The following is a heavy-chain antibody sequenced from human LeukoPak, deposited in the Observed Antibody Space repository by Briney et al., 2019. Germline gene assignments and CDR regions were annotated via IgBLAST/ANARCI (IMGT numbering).Heavy chain of an antibody. CDR3: ARQTLLWFGERRSGFDP. Sequence: PSETLSLTCTVSGGSISSYYWSWIRQPPGEGLEWIGYIYCSGSTNYNPSLKSRVTISVDTSKNQFSLKLNSVTAADTAVYYCARQTLLWFGERRSGFDPWGQGTLVTVSS. V-gene: IGHV4-59*08. CDR2: IYCSGST. J-gene: IGHJ5*02. D-gene: IGHD3-10*01. CDR1: GGSISSYY.